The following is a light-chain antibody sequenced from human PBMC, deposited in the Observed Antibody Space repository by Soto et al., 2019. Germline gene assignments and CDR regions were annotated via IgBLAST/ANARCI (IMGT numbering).Light chain of an antibody. Sequence: EIVMTQFPATLSVSPGESATLSCRISQSVRYNLAWYQQRPGQSPRLLIYDASTRATGIPARFRGSGSATEFTLTISSLQSEDFAVYYCHQYSDPMYTFGQGTKLV. CDR1: QSVRYN. CDR2: DAS. J-gene: IGKJ2*01. CDR3: HQYSDPMYT. V-gene: IGKV3-15*01.